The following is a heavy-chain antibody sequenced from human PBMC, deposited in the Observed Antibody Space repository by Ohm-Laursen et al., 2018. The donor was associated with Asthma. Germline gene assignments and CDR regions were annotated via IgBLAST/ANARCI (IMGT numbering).Heavy chain of an antibody. CDR1: GLTFSSYA. CDR3: ARDWMGCSSTSCYDDYYYYGMDV. CDR2: ISYDGSNK. D-gene: IGHD2-2*01. J-gene: IGHJ6*02. Sequence: SLRLSCAASGLTFSSYAMHWVRQAPGKGLEWVAVISYDGSNKYYADSVKGRFTISRDNSKNTLYLQMNSLRAEDTAVYYCARDWMGCSSTSCYDDYYYYGMDVWGQGTTVTVSS. V-gene: IGHV3-30-3*01.